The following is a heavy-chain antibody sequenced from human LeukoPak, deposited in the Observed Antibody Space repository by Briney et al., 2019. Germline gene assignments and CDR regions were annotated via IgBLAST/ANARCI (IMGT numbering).Heavy chain of an antibody. CDR3: VRDKDGYNY. CDR1: GFIFSNYV. Sequence: GGSLRLSCAASGFIFSNYVMQWVRQAPGQRLVLSSRINSDGSDKRYVDSVKGRFTISRDNAKNTLSLQMSSLRVEDTAVYYCVRDKDGYNYWGQGTLVTVSS. CDR2: INSDGSDK. V-gene: IGHV3-74*01. J-gene: IGHJ4*02. D-gene: IGHD5-24*01.